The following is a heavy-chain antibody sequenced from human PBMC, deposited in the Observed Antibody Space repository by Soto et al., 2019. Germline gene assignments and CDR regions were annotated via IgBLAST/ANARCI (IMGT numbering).Heavy chain of an antibody. CDR3: ARTYTIFGVVTPYNWFDP. J-gene: IGHJ5*02. D-gene: IGHD3-3*01. CDR1: GGTFSSYA. CDR2: IIHIFGTA. V-gene: IGHV1-69*13. Sequence: SVKVSCKASGGTFSSYAISWVRQAPGQGLEWMGGIIHIFGTANYAQKFQGRVTITADESTSTAYMELSSLRSEDTAVYYCARTYTIFGVVTPYNWFDPWGQGTLVTVSS.